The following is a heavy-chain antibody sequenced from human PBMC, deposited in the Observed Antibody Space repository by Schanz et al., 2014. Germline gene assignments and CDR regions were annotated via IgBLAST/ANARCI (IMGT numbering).Heavy chain of an antibody. CDR2: INAGTGNT. V-gene: IGHV1-3*01. J-gene: IGHJ5*02. D-gene: IGHD4-17*01. CDR1: GYSFTPFP. Sequence: QVQLVQSWAEVKGPGASVKVSCKASGYSFTPFPIHWVRQAPGQRLEWMGWINAGTGNTEYSQKFQGRVTITADKSTTTAYMELNSLNSDDTAVYYCATLDYADSVSWGQGTLVTVSS. CDR3: ATLDYADSVS.